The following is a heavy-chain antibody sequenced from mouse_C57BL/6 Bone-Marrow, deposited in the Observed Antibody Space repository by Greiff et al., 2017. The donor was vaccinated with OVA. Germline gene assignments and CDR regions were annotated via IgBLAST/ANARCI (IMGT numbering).Heavy chain of an antibody. CDR2: IYPGEGDI. CDR1: GYAFSDYG. Sequence: VQLQQSGAELVKPGASVKISCKASGYAFSDYGMNWVKQRPGKGLEWIGQIYPGEGDINYTGTFKGKATLTADNSSSTGYMQFSSLSSEDSAVYFCARVAYWGQGTTLTVSS. J-gene: IGHJ2*01. V-gene: IGHV1-80*01. CDR3: ARVAY.